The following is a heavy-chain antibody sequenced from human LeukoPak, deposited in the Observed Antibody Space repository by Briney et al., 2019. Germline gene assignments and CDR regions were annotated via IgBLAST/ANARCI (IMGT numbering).Heavy chain of an antibody. CDR3: AGPWGLEFYPNAAFDI. CDR1: GGTFSGYA. D-gene: IGHD1-1*01. V-gene: IGHV1-69*05. Sequence: SVKVSCKASGGTFSGYAISWVRQAPGQGLEWMGGIIPIFGTANYAQKFQGRVTITTDESTSTAYMELSSLRSEDTAVYYCAGPWGLEFYPNAAFDIWGQGTMVTVSS. J-gene: IGHJ3*02. CDR2: IIPIFGTA.